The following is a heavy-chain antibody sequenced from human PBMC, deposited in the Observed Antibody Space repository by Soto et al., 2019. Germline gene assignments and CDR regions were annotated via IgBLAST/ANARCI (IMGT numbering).Heavy chain of an antibody. V-gene: IGHV4-39*05. Sequence: PSLTCTVSGGSISSSSYYWGWIRHPPGKGLEWIGNVYYVGSTYYNPSLKSRVTISVETSKSQFSLKLSSVTAADTAVYYCAGGDYYHSSGYYFYYYTMDVWGQGTTVTVSS. J-gene: IGHJ6*02. CDR3: AGGDYYHSSGYYFYYYTMDV. CDR2: VYYVGST. D-gene: IGHD3-22*01. CDR1: GGSISSSSYY.